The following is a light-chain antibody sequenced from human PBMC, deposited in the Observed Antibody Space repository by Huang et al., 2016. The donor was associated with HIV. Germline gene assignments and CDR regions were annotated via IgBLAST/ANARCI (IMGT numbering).Light chain of an antibody. CDR2: DAS. CDR1: QSVSSY. Sequence: PGERATLTCRASQSVSSYLAWYQQRPGQAPRLLIYDASNRATGIPARFSGSGSGTDFTLTISSLEPEDFAVYYCQQRSNWPPLTFGGGTKVEIK. CDR3: QQRSNWPPLT. V-gene: IGKV3-11*01. J-gene: IGKJ4*01.